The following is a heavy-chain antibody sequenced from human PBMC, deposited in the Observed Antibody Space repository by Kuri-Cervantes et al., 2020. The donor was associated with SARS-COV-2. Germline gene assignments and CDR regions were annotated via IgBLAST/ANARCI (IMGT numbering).Heavy chain of an antibody. CDR2: IYYSGST. J-gene: IGHJ4*02. V-gene: IGHV4-59*01. D-gene: IGHD6-13*01. Sequence: GSLRLSCTVSGGSISSYYWSWIRQPPGKGLEWIGYIYYSGSTNYNPSLKSRVTISVDPSKNQFSLKLSSVTAADTAVYYCARGRVFVVAAAGSVDYWGQGTLVTVSS. CDR1: GGSISSYY. CDR3: ARGRVFVVAAAGSVDY.